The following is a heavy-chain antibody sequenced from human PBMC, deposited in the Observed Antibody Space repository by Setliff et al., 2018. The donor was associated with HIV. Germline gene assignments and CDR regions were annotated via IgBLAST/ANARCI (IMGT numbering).Heavy chain of an antibody. V-gene: IGHV3-11*05. CDR2: ISGRGSSYT. D-gene: IGHD3-10*01. CDR3: TRGGSGPGIDFDY. J-gene: IGHJ4*02. Sequence: PGGSLRLSCAASGFTFSDYYMSWIRQAPGKGLEWVSYISGRGSSYTNYADSVKGRFTTSRDNSKNTVYVQMNSLRAEDTAVYYCTRGGSGPGIDFDYWGQGTLVTVSS. CDR1: GFTFSDYY.